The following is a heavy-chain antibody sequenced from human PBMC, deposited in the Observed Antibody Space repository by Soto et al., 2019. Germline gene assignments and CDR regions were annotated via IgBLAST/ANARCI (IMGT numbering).Heavy chain of an antibody. CDR2: INQDGSGK. V-gene: IGHV3-7*01. CDR1: GFTFSSYW. CDR3: AVKGAAFDY. D-gene: IGHD1-26*01. Sequence: EVQLVESGGGLVQPGGSLRLSCAASGFTFSSYWMSWVRQAPGKGREWVANINQDGSGKYYVDSVKGRFTISRDNAKNSLSLQMNSLRAEDTAVYYCAVKGAAFDYWGQGTLVTVSS. J-gene: IGHJ4*02.